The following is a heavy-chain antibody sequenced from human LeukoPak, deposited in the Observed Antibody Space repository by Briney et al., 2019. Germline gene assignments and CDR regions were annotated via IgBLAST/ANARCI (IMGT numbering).Heavy chain of an antibody. Sequence: SVKVSCKASGGTFSSYAISWVRQAAGQGLEWMGGIIPIFGTANYAQKFQGRVTIAADESTSTAYMELSSLRSEDTAVYYCARGHSRDLSSSSVYWGQGTLVTASS. CDR2: IIPIFGTA. CDR1: GGTFSSYA. CDR3: ARGHSRDLSSSSVY. D-gene: IGHD6-13*01. V-gene: IGHV1-69*01. J-gene: IGHJ4*02.